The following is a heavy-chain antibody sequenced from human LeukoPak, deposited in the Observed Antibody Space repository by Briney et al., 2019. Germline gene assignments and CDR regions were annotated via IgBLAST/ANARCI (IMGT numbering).Heavy chain of an antibody. CDR2: ISGDGRNV. V-gene: IGHV3-74*01. J-gene: IGHJ6*02. Sequence: GGSLRLSCVASGFTFSSYWMRWVRQDPRKGLVWVSRISGDGRNVNYADSVRGRFTISRDNAKNTLYLQMNTLRVEDTAVYYCTRDLMDYDVSTGLHHYYMDVWGQGTTVTVSS. CDR3: TRDLMDYDVSTGLHHYYMDV. D-gene: IGHD3-9*01. CDR1: GFTFSSYW.